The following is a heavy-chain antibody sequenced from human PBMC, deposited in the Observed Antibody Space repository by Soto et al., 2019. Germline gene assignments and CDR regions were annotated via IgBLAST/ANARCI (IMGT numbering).Heavy chain of an antibody. CDR3: ARGRSGRGSSWPYNWFDP. J-gene: IGHJ5*02. CDR2: IYYSGST. D-gene: IGHD6-13*01. CDR1: GGSVSSGGYY. Sequence: LSLTCTVSGGSVSSGGYYWSWIRQHPRKGLEWIGYIYYSGSTYYNPSLKSRVTISVDTSKNQFSLKLSPVTAADTAVYYCARGRSGRGSSWPYNWFDPWGQGTLVTV. V-gene: IGHV4-31*03.